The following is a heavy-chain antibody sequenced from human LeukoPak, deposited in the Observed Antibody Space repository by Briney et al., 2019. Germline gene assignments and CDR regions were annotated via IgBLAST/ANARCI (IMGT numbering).Heavy chain of an antibody. D-gene: IGHD5-24*01. Sequence: GGSLRLSCAASGFTFSSYAMSWVRQAPGKGLEWVSAISGSGGSTYYADSVKGRFTVSRDNSKNTLYLQMDGLRAEDTALYYCAKMAGMTREVYYMDVWGKGATVIVSS. V-gene: IGHV3-23*01. CDR3: AKMAGMTREVYYMDV. CDR2: ISGSGGST. CDR1: GFTFSSYA. J-gene: IGHJ6*03.